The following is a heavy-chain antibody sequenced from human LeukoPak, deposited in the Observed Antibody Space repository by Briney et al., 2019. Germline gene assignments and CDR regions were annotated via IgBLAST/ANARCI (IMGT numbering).Heavy chain of an antibody. J-gene: IGHJ4*02. Sequence: ASVKVSCKASGYTFTGYYMHWVRQAPGQGLEWMGRINPNTGGTNSAQKFQGRATMTRDTSISTVYMELSRLRSDDTAVYYCARDLFGGASSSDYWGQGTLVSVSS. CDR2: INPNTGGT. D-gene: IGHD6-6*01. V-gene: IGHV1-2*06. CDR1: GYTFTGYY. CDR3: ARDLFGGASSSDY.